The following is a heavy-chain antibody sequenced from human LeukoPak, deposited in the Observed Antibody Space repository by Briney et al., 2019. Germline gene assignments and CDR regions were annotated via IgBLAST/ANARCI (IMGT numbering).Heavy chain of an antibody. CDR2: ISSSGSTI. D-gene: IGHD1-20*01. V-gene: IGHV3-11*01. Sequence: EGSLRLSCAASGFTFSDYYMSWIRQAPGKGLEWVSYISSSGSTIYYADSVKGRFTISRDNAKNSLYLQMNSLRAEDTAVYYCARFGITGTTIAFDYWGQGTLVTVSS. CDR3: ARFGITGTTIAFDY. J-gene: IGHJ4*02. CDR1: GFTFSDYY.